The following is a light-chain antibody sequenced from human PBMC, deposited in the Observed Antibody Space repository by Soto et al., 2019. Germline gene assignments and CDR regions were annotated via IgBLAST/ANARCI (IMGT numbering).Light chain of an antibody. V-gene: IGKV1-5*01. CDR3: QQYNTYPWT. CDR1: QSISSW. J-gene: IGKJ1*01. CDR2: DAS. Sequence: DLQMPQSPSTLSASVGERVTITCRASQSISSWLAWYQQKPGKAPKLLIYDASSLESGVPSRFSGSGSGTEFTLTISSLQPDDFATYYCQQYNTYPWTVGKGNKVAIK.